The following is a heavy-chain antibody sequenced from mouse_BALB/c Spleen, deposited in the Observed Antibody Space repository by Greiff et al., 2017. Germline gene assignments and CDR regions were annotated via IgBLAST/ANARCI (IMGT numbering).Heavy chain of an antibody. J-gene: IGHJ4*01. CDR3: ARGARDPLYAMDY. Sequence: EVQLQQSGPELVKPGASVKVSCKASGYSFTDYNMYWVKQSHGKSLEWIGYIDPYSGGTSYNQKFKGKATLTVDKSSSTAFMHLNSLTSEDSAVYYCARGARDPLYAMDYGGQGTSVTVSS. CDR1: GYSFTDYN. V-gene: IGHV1S135*01. D-gene: IGHD3-1*01. CDR2: IDPYSGGT.